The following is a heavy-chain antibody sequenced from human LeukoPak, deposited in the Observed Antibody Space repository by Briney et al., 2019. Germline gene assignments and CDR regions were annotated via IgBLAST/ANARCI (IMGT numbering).Heavy chain of an antibody. D-gene: IGHD2-15*01. CDR2: ISSSSSYI. V-gene: IGHV3-21*01. J-gene: IGHJ3*02. CDR1: GFTFSSYS. CDR3: ARDYCSGGSCYRNDAFDI. Sequence: GGSLRLSCAASGFTFSSYSMNWVRQAPGKGLEWVSSISSSSSYIYYADSVKGRFTISRDNAKNSLYLQMNSLRAEDTAVYYCARDYCSGGSCYRNDAFDIWGQGTTVTVSS.